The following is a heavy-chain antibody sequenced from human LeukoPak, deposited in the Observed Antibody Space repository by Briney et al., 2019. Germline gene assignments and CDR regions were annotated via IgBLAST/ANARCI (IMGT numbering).Heavy chain of an antibody. CDR3: AKEDYVPFDY. V-gene: IGHV3-30*18. CDR1: GFTFSSYG. D-gene: IGHD4-17*01. Sequence: GRSLRLSCAASGFTFSSYGMRWVRQAPGKGLEWVAVISYDGSNKYYADSVKGRFTISRNNSKNTLYLQMNSLRAEDTAVYYCAKEDYVPFDYWGQGTLVTVSS. J-gene: IGHJ4*02. CDR2: ISYDGSNK.